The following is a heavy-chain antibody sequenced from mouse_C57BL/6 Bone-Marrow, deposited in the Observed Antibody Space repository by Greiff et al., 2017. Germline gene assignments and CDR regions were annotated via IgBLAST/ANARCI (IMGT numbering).Heavy chain of an antibody. V-gene: IGHV2-9-1*01. Sequence: VQLQESGPGLVAPSQSLSITCTASGFSLTSYAISWVRQPPGKGLEWLGVIWPGGGTNYKSDLKSRLSISKDNSKSRGFLKMNSLQTDDTARYYCASGAFAYWGEGTLVTVSA. CDR1: GFSLTSYA. CDR2: IWPGGGT. CDR3: ASGAFAY. J-gene: IGHJ3*01.